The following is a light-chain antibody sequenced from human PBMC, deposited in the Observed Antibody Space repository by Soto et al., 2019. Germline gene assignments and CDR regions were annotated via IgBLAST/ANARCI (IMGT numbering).Light chain of an antibody. J-gene: IGKJ1*01. Sequence: EIVMTQSPATLSVSPGESATLSCRASQGVSNNLAWYQQKPGQAPRLLIYGASTRATGIPARFSGSGSGTEFTLTISSLQSEDFAVYYCQQYNNWPHWAFGQWTKVEIK. V-gene: IGKV3-15*01. CDR3: QQYNNWPHWA. CDR1: QGVSNN. CDR2: GAS.